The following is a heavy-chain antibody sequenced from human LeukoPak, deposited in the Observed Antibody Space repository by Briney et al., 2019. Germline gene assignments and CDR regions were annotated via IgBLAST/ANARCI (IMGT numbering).Heavy chain of an antibody. D-gene: IGHD1-26*01. CDR1: GFTFSSYW. V-gene: IGHV3-74*01. CDR2: INSDGSSL. CDR3: ARSRYTGSHFDY. J-gene: IGHJ4*02. Sequence: GGSLRLSCAASGFTFSSYWVQWVRQAPGKGLVWISRINSDGSSLSYADSVKGRFTIFRDNAKNTVYLQMNSLRAEDTAVYYCARSRYTGSHFDYWGQGTLVTVSS.